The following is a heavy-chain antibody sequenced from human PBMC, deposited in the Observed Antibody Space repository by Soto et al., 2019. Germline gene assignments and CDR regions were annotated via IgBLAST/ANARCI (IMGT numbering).Heavy chain of an antibody. CDR2: INHSGST. CDR3: AVLSVETLP. D-gene: IGHD3-16*01. Sequence: QVQLQQWGAGLLKPSETLSLTCAVYGGSLSGYYWSWIRQPPGKGLEWIGEINHSGSTNYNPSLKSRVTISVDTSKNQFSLKLSSVTAADTAVYYCAVLSVETLPWGQGTLVTVSS. CDR1: GGSLSGYY. J-gene: IGHJ5*02. V-gene: IGHV4-34*01.